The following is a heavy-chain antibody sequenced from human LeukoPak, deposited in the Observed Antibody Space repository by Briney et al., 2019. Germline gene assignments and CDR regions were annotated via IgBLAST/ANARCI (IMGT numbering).Heavy chain of an antibody. Sequence: PGGSLRLSCAGSGFTFNAYAMIWVRQAPGKGLEWVSTISGSGGSTYYADSVKGRFTISRDNYKNTLYLQMNSLRAEDTAVYYCASWNLRYSSGWYARAVDAFDIWGQGTMVTVSS. CDR3: ASWNLRYSSGWYARAVDAFDI. CDR1: GFTFNAYA. J-gene: IGHJ3*02. D-gene: IGHD6-19*01. V-gene: IGHV3-23*01. CDR2: ISGSGGST.